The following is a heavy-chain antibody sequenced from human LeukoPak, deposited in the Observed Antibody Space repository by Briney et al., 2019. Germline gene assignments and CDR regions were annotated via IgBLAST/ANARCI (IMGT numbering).Heavy chain of an antibody. CDR1: GFTVSSNH. J-gene: IGHJ5*02. Sequence: GGSLRLSCAASGFTVSSNHMNWVRQAPGKGLEWVSVVYSGGSTYYADSVQGRFTISRDNSKNTLYLQMNSLRAEDTAIYYCARDTPKRGGDPGYWFDPWGQGTLVTVSS. D-gene: IGHD2-21*02. V-gene: IGHV3-66*01. CDR3: ARDTPKRGGDPGYWFDP. CDR2: VYSGGST.